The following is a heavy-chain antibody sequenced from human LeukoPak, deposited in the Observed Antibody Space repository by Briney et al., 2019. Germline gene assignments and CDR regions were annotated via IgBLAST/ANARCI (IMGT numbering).Heavy chain of an antibody. CDR2: IYYSGST. V-gene: IGHV4-59*01. D-gene: IGHD2-2*01. Sequence: PSETLSLPCTGPGGSLSSYYWSWIRQPPGKGLEWIVYIYYSGSTNYSPSLKSRVTISVDTSKNQCSLKLSSVTAADTAVYYCARWPGYAHHYFAYWGQGTLVTVSS. CDR3: ARWPGYAHHYFAY. CDR1: GGSLSSYY. J-gene: IGHJ4*02.